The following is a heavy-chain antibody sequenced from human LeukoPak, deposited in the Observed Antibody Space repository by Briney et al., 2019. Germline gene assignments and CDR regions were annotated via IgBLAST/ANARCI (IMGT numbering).Heavy chain of an antibody. CDR1: VSTFSNAR. J-gene: IGHJ4*02. CDR2: IKSKTDGGTT. D-gene: IGHD3-10*02. Sequence: GLLRSSCAASVSTFSNARMSWVRPAPGRGLGGVGLIKSKTDGGTTDYAAPVKGRFTISRDDSKNTLYLQMNSLKTEDTAVYYCTRGMLGRENYWGQGTLVTVSS. V-gene: IGHV3-15*01. CDR3: TRGMLGRENY.